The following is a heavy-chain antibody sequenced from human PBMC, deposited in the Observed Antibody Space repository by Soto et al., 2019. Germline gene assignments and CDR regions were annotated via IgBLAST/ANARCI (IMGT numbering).Heavy chain of an antibody. V-gene: IGHV3-23*01. CDR3: AKDPIRGTTFFGWFDP. D-gene: IGHD3-3*01. J-gene: IGHJ5*02. CDR2: ISGSGGST. CDR1: GFTFSSYA. Sequence: EVQLLESGGGLVQPGGSLRLSCAASGFTFSSYAMSWVRQAPGKGLEWVSAISGSGGSTYYADSVKGRFTISRDNSKTTLYLQMNSRRAEDTAVYYCAKDPIRGTTFFGWFDPWGQGTLVTVSS.